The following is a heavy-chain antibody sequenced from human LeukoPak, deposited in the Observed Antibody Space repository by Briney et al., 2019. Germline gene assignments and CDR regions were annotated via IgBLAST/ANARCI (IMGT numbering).Heavy chain of an antibody. CDR3: ARDLSRPTGGFDY. J-gene: IGHJ4*02. Sequence: PGGSLRLSCAASGFTFSHYYMSWIRQAPGKGLEWVSYISSSGSTIYYADSVKGRFTISRDNTKNSLYLQMNSLRAEDTAVYYCARDLSRPTGGFDYWAREPWSPSPQ. CDR1: GFTFSHYY. D-gene: IGHD1-1*01. V-gene: IGHV3-11*01. CDR2: ISSSGSTI.